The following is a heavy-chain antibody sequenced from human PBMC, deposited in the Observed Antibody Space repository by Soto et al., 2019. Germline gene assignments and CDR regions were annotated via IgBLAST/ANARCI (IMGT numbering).Heavy chain of an antibody. Sequence: ASVKVSCKSSGYPFTHYGITWIRQAPGQGLEWMGWISGYNGHTKYAQKFQGRVTMTTDTSTSTVYMDLRSLRSDDTAVYYCAREGEMPYYYYGLDVWGQGTKVTVSS. CDR2: ISGYNGHT. CDR1: GYPFTHYG. J-gene: IGHJ6*02. CDR3: AREGEMPYYYYGLDV. V-gene: IGHV1-18*01. D-gene: IGHD3-16*01.